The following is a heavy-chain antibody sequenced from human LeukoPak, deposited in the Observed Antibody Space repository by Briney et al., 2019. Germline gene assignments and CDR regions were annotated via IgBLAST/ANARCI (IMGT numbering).Heavy chain of an antibody. CDR2: IYHSGST. V-gene: IGHV4-4*02. Sequence: SGTLSLTCAVSGGSISSSNWWSWVRQPPGKGLEWIGEIYHSGSTNYNPSLKSRVTISVDKSKNQFSLKLSSVTAADTAVYYCARAHYGSGSPPDYWGQGTLVTVSS. D-gene: IGHD3-10*01. J-gene: IGHJ4*02. CDR1: GGSISSSNW. CDR3: ARAHYGSGSPPDY.